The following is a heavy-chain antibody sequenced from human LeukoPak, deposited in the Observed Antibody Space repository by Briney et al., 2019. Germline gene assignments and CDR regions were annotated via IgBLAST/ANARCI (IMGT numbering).Heavy chain of an antibody. CDR3: ARDWVSSSHGSDY. CDR2: INPNSGGT. V-gene: IGHV1-2*02. Sequence: GASVKVSCKASGYTFTTYYMHWVRQAPGQGLEWMGWINPNSGGTNYAQKFQGRVTMTRDTSISTAYMELSRLRSDDTAVYYCARDWVSSSHGSDYWGQGTLVTVSS. J-gene: IGHJ4*02. D-gene: IGHD6-6*01. CDR1: GYTFTTYY.